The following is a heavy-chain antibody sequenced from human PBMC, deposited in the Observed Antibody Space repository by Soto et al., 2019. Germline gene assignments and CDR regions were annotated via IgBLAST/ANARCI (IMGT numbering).Heavy chain of an antibody. J-gene: IGHJ4*02. CDR3: ASRGSGSYYDC. Sequence: EVQLLESGGGLVQPGGSLRLSCAASGFTFSSYAMRWVRQAPGKGLEWVSAISGSGDSTYYADSVKGRFTISRDNSKNTLYRQMNSLRAEDTAVYYCASRGSGSYYDCWGQGTLVTVSS. V-gene: IGHV3-23*01. CDR1: GFTFSSYA. D-gene: IGHD1-26*01. CDR2: ISGSGDST.